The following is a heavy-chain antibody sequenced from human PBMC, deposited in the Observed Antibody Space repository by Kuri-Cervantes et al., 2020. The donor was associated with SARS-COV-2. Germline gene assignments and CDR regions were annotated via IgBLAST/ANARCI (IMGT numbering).Heavy chain of an antibody. CDR3: ARVDYGNYLGYYYYGMDV. Sequence: SETLSLTCTVSGGSISSYYWSWIRQPPGKGLEWIGYIYYSGSTNYNPSLKSRFTISVDTSKNQFSLKLSSVTAADTAVYYCARVDYGNYLGYYYYGMDVWGQGTTVTVSS. CDR2: IYYSGST. V-gene: IGHV4-59*01. D-gene: IGHD4-11*01. CDR1: GGSISSYY. J-gene: IGHJ6*02.